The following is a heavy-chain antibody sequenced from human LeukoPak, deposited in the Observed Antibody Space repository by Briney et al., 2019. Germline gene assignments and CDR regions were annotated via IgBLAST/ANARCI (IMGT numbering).Heavy chain of an antibody. CDR3: ARSDYEGPITD. CDR1: GYSISSGYY. Sequence: SETLSLTCTVSGYSISSGYYWAWIRRPPGKGLEWLGNIYHSGRTYDNPSLKSRVTISLDTSKNQFFLRLNSVTAADTAVYYCARSDYEGPITDWGQGTPVTVSS. V-gene: IGHV4-38-2*02. CDR2: IYHSGRT. D-gene: IGHD5-12*01. J-gene: IGHJ4*02.